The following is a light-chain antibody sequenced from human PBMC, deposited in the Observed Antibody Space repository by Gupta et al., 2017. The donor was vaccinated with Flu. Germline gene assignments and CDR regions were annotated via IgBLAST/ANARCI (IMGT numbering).Light chain of an antibody. Sequence: DIVMTQSPLSLPVTPGEPASISCRSSQSLLHSNGYNYLDWYLQKPGQSPQLLIYWGSNRASGVPDRISGSGSGTDFTLKISRVEAEDVGVYYCMQALQTPTFGPGTKVDIK. CDR3: MQALQTPT. V-gene: IGKV2-28*01. CDR2: WGS. CDR1: QSLLHSNGYNY. J-gene: IGKJ3*01.